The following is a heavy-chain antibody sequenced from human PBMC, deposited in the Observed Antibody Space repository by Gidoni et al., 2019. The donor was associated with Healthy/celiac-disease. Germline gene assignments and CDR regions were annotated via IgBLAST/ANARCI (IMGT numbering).Heavy chain of an antibody. D-gene: IGHD6-19*01. Sequence: QVQLVESGGGVVQPGRSLRLACDASGFTFRSYALHWVRQAPGKGLGWVAVISYDGSNKYYADSVKGRFTISRDNSKNTLYLQMNSLRAEDTAVYYCAREAEISASSGWYEGWFDPWGQGTLVTVSS. J-gene: IGHJ5*02. CDR2: ISYDGSNK. CDR3: AREAEISASSGWYEGWFDP. V-gene: IGHV3-30-3*01. CDR1: GFTFRSYA.